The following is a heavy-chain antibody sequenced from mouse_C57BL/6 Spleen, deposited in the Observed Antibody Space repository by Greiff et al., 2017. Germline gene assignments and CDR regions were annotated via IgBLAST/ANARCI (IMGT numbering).Heavy chain of an antibody. CDR1: GYTFTSYW. D-gene: IGHD2-12*01. Sequence: QVQLQQPGAELVMPGASVKLSCKASGYTFTSYWMHWVKQRPGQGLEWIGEIDPSDSYTNYNQKFKGKSTLTVDKSSSTAYMQLSSLTSEDSAVYYCARRGESYDAFDYRGQGTTLTVSS. V-gene: IGHV1-69*01. CDR2: IDPSDSYT. CDR3: ARRGESYDAFDY. J-gene: IGHJ2*01.